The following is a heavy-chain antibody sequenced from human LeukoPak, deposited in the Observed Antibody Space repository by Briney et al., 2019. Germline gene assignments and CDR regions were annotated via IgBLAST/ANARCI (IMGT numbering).Heavy chain of an antibody. CDR2: INHSGST. V-gene: IGHV4-34*01. Sequence: SETLSLTCAVYGGSFSGYYWSWIRQPPGKGLEWIGEINHSGSTNYNPSLKSRVTISVDTSKNQFSLKLSSVTAADTAVYYCATLGYSYGTDYWGQGTLVTVSS. J-gene: IGHJ4*02. CDR3: ATLGYSYGTDY. CDR1: GGSFSGYY. D-gene: IGHD5-18*01.